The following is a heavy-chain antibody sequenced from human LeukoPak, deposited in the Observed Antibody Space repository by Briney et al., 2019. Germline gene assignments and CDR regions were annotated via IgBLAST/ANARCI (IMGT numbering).Heavy chain of an antibody. J-gene: IGHJ4*02. CDR3: ATTGSFVFDY. CDR1: GFTFTNAW. Sequence: GGSLRLSCAASGFTFTNAWMNWVRQAPGKGLEWVGRIKSKADGETIDYAAPVKGRFTFSRDDSKNMLYLQMHSLRPEDTAIYYCATTGSFVFDYWGQGTLVTVSS. D-gene: IGHD1-14*01. V-gene: IGHV3-15*07. CDR2: IKSKADGETI.